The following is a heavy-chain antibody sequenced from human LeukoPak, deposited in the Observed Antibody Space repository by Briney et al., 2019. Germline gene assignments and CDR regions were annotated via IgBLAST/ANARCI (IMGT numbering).Heavy chain of an antibody. CDR1: GFTFSSYW. D-gene: IGHD6-13*01. V-gene: IGHV3-7*03. J-gene: IGHJ4*02. Sequence: QPGGSLRLSCAASGFTFSSYWMSWVRQAPGKGLEWVANIKQDGSEKYYVDSVKGRFTISRDNAKNSLYLLMNSLRAEDTAVYYCARDGPGIAAAAPRYWGQGTLVTVSS. CDR2: IKQDGSEK. CDR3: ARDGPGIAAAAPRY.